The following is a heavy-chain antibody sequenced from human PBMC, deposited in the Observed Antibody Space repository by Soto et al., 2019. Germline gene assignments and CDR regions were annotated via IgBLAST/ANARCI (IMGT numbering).Heavy chain of an antibody. CDR1: GYTFTGHY. CDR2: INPNSSAT. D-gene: IGHD3-22*01. CDR3: ARDSQIHRVVVIDY. J-gene: IGHJ4*02. V-gene: IGHV1-2*02. Sequence: ASVKVSCKTSGYTFTGHYIHWVRQAPGQGLEWMGWINPNSSATSYAQKFQGRVTMTRDTSIRIAYMELSRLTSDDTAIYYCARDSQIHRVVVIDYWGQGTLVTVS.